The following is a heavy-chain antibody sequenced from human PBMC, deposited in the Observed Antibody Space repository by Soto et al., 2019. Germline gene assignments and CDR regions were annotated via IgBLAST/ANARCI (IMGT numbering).Heavy chain of an antibody. Sequence: ASVKVSCKASGYTFTGYYMHWVRQAPGQGLEWMGWINPNSGGTNYAQKFQGRVTMTRDTSISTAYMELSRLRSDDTAVYYCARPGGSHIVATAIESYSWGQGTLVTVSS. D-gene: IGHD5-12*01. V-gene: IGHV1-2*02. CDR3: ARPGGSHIVATAIESYS. CDR1: GYTFTGYY. J-gene: IGHJ4*02. CDR2: INPNSGGT.